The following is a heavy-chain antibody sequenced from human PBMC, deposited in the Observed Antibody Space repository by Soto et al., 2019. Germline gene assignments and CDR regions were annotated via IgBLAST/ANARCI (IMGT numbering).Heavy chain of an antibody. CDR3: ARDILSVGPRANDAFDV. J-gene: IGHJ3*01. CDR2: INPDNRNT. V-gene: IGHV1-3*01. Sequence: QVQLVQSGAEVRKPGASVNISCRASGFSFSDNLINWVRQAPGQSLEWMGWINPDNRNTRYSQTFQGRVTISRHSSASIAYVEVSDRTSEDTAVYYCARDILSVGPRANDAFDVWGQGTMVTVSS. D-gene: IGHD2-8*02. CDR1: GFSFSDNL.